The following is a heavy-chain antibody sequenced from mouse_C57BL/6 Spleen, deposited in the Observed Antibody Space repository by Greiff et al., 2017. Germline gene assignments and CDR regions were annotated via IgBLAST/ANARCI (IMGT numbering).Heavy chain of an antibody. J-gene: IGHJ1*03. CDR3: ARTYGSSYGYFDV. D-gene: IGHD1-1*01. CDR1: GFSLTSSA. CDR2: IWNGGGT. Sequence: VQLQQSGPGLVAPSQSLSITCTVSGFSLTSSAISWVRQPPGKGLEWLGVIWNGGGTNYNSALKSRLSISKDNSKSQVFVKMNSLQTDDTARYYCARTYGSSYGYFDVWGTGTTVTGSS. V-gene: IGHV2-9-1*01.